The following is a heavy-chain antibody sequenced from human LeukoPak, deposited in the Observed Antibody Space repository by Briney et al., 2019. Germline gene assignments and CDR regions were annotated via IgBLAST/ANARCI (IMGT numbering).Heavy chain of an antibody. Sequence: SETLSLTCTVSGGSISSHYWSWIRQPPGKGLEWIAYLFDSVNTKDNPSLQSRLTLSADTSKNQFSLRLNSVTAADTAVYYCATIKRGSIFGYFDFWGQGIKVTVSS. V-gene: IGHV4-59*11. CDR2: LFDSVNT. CDR1: GGSISSHY. CDR3: ATIKRGSIFGYFDF. J-gene: IGHJ4*02. D-gene: IGHD5-18*01.